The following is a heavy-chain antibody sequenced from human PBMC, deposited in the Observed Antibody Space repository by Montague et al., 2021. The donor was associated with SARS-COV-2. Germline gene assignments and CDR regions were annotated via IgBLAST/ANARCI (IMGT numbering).Heavy chain of an antibody. CDR1: GFIFSSYE. Sequence: SLSLSCVAPGFIFSSYEMTWVRQAPGKGLEWISYISSSGGGSTKXYTDSVQGRFTISRDNAKNSLYLQMHSLRVEDTAIYYCARDRDWDDWCGMDVWGQGTTVTVSS. J-gene: IGHJ6*02. V-gene: IGHV3-48*03. D-gene: IGHD2-21*01. CDR2: ISSSGGGSTK. CDR3: ARDRDWDDWCGMDV.